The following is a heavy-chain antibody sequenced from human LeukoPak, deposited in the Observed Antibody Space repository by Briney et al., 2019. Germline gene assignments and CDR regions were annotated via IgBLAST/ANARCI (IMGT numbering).Heavy chain of an antibody. CDR3: AKGHDSSGYPPFDY. CDR2: IWFDGSNK. D-gene: IGHD3-22*01. J-gene: IGHJ4*02. CDR1: GFTFSSYG. Sequence: GGSLRLSCAASGFTFSSYGMHWVRQAPGKGLEWVAVIWFDGSNKYYADSVKGRFTISRDNSKNTLYLQMNSLRAEDTAVYYCAKGHDSSGYPPFDYWGQGTLVTVSS. V-gene: IGHV3-33*06.